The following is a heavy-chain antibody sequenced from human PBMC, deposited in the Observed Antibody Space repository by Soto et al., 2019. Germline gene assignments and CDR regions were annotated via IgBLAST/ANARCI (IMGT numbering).Heavy chain of an antibody. CDR1: GYTFTSYG. CDR2: ISAYNGNT. V-gene: IGHV1-18*04. D-gene: IGHD3-3*01. CDR3: ARPRSDFCNGYYKYGMDV. J-gene: IGHJ6*02. Sequence: GASVKVSCKASGYTFTSYGISWVRQAPGQGLEWMGWISAYNGNTNYAQKLQGRVTMTTDTSTSTAYMELRSLRSDDTAVYYCARPRSDFCNGYYKYGMDVWGQGTTVTVSS.